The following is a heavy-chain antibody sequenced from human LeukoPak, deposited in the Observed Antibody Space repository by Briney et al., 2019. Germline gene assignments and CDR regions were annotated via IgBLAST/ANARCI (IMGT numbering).Heavy chain of an antibody. J-gene: IGHJ4*02. CDR1: GYTFTSYG. D-gene: IGHD3-22*01. Sequence: ASVKVSCKASGYTFTSYGISWVRQAPAPGPGCMGWISAYNGNTNYAQKFQGRVTMTSDTSTSTAYMELRSLRSDDTAVYYCARAYYDSSGYYYEPYDFDYWGQGTLVTVSS. CDR2: ISAYNGNT. V-gene: IGHV1-18*01. CDR3: ARAYYDSSGYYYEPYDFDY.